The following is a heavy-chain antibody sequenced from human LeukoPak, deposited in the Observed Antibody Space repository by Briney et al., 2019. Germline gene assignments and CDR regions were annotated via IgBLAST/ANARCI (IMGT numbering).Heavy chain of an antibody. V-gene: IGHV3-53*01. J-gene: IGHJ4*02. CDR1: GFTVSSNY. Sequence: GGSLRLSCAASGFTVSSNYMSWVRQAPGKGLEWVSVIYSGGSTYYADSVKGRFAISRDNSKNTLYLQMNSLRAEDTALYYCATSSGWYPKYFDYWGQGTLVTVSS. CDR3: ATSSGWYPKYFDY. D-gene: IGHD6-19*01. CDR2: IYSGGST.